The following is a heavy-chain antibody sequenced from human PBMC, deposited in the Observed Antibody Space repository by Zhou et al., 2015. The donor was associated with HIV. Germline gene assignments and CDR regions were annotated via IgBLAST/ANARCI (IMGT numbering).Heavy chain of an antibody. D-gene: IGHD2-15*01. Sequence: QVQLVQSGAEVKKPGSSVKVSCKASGGTFSNYGISWVRQAPGQGLEWMGGIIPILGTANYAQKFQGRVTITADESMSTVYMELSSLRSEDTAVYYCARSVVVVAATSLGWFDPWGQGTLVTVSS. CDR2: IIPILGTA. V-gene: IGHV1-69*01. CDR1: GGTFSNYG. J-gene: IGHJ5*02. CDR3: ARSVVVVAATSLGWFDP.